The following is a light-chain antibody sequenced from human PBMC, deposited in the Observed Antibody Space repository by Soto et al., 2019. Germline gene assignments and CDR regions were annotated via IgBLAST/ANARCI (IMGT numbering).Light chain of an antibody. Sequence: EIVLTQSPGTLSLSPGERATLSCRASQSVSSNLAWYQQKPGQAPRLLIYGASTRATGIPARFSGSGYGTQFTLTISGLQTEDFATYYCQQSYKILTFGGGTKVDIK. V-gene: IGKV3-15*01. CDR3: QQSYKILT. J-gene: IGKJ4*01. CDR1: QSVSSN. CDR2: GAS.